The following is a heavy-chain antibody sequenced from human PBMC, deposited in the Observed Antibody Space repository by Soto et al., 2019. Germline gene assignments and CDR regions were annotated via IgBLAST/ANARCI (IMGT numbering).Heavy chain of an antibody. J-gene: IGHJ2*01. V-gene: IGHV3-74*01. CDR2: INSDGSST. D-gene: IGHD2-2*01. CDR3: AREQRGPGTNKPYFDL. Sequence: GGSLRLSCAASGFTFSSYWMHWVRQAPGKGLVWVSRINSDGSSTSYADSVKGRFTISRDNAKNTLYLQMNSLRAEDTAVYYCAREQRGPGTNKPYFDLWGRGTLVTVSS. CDR1: GFTFSSYW.